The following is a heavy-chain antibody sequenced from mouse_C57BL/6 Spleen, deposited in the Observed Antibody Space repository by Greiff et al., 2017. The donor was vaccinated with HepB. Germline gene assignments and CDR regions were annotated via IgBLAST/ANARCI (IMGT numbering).Heavy chain of an antibody. Sequence: QVQLQQSGAELVMPGASVKLSCKASGYTFTSYWMHWVKQRPGQGLEWIGEIDPSDSYTNYNQKFKGKSTLTVDKSSSTAYMQLSSLTSEDSAVYYCARYTAYFHFDYWGQGTTLTVSS. V-gene: IGHV1-69*01. CDR2: IDPSDSYT. J-gene: IGHJ2*01. CDR3: ARYTAYFHFDY. CDR1: GYTFTSYW. D-gene: IGHD2-10*01.